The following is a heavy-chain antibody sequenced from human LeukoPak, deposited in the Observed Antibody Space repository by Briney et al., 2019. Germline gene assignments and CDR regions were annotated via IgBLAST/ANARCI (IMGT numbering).Heavy chain of an antibody. Sequence: GGSLRLSCAASGFTFSSYAMSWVRQAPGKGLEWDSGLTGSGGNTYYADSVKGRFTISRDNSKNTLSLQMNSLRAEDAAVYYCVKFRGIQHFNYHMDVWGKGTTVPVSS. CDR1: GFTFSSYA. CDR2: LTGSGGNT. J-gene: IGHJ6*03. V-gene: IGHV3-23*01. D-gene: IGHD3-10*01. CDR3: VKFRGIQHFNYHMDV.